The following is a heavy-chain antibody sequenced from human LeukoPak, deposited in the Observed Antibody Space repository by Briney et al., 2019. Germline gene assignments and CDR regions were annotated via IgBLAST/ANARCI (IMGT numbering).Heavy chain of an antibody. V-gene: IGHV3-30*04. CDR2: ISYDGSNK. J-gene: IGHJ4*02. D-gene: IGHD3-3*02. CDR3: ASFLV. CDR1: GFTFSNYA. Sequence: GGSLRLSCAASGFTFSNYAMHWVRQAPGKGLEWVAVISYDGSNKYYADSVKGRFTISRDNSKNTLYLQMNSLRAEDTAVYYCASFLVWGQGTLVTVSS.